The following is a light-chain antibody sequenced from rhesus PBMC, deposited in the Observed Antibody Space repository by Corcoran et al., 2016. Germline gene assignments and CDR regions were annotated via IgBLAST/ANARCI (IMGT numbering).Light chain of an antibody. J-gene: IGKJ3*01. CDR2: DSY. V-gene: IGKV1-28*02. CDR3: LQHNSYPFT. CDR1: QGISRF. Sequence: DIQMTQSPSSLSAFVVDTVTITCRASQGISRFFNWFQQKPGKAPKLLTYDSYRLENGVPSRFSGRGSGTDFTLTISSLKPGDFAAYYCLQHNSYPFTFGAGTKLDIK.